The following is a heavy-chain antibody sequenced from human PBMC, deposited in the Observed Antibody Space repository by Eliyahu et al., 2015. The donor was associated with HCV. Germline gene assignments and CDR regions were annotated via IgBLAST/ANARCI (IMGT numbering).Heavy chain of an antibody. V-gene: IGHV3-15*01. CDR2: IKRKTDGGTA. J-gene: IGHJ1*01. CDR1: GLTVSNAW. CDR3: TTGQEEYLHY. Sequence: EVQLVDSGGGLVKPGGSLRLSCAASGLTVSNAWMTWVRQAPGKGLEWVGRIKRKTDGGTADFAAPVKGRFTISRDESKNTLYLQMNSLKTEDTAVYFCTTGQEEYLHYWGQGTLVTVSS.